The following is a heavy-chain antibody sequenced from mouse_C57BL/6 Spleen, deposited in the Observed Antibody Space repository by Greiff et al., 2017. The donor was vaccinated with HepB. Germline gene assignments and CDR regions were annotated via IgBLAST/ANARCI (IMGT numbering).Heavy chain of an antibody. CDR2: INYDGSST. J-gene: IGHJ1*03. Sequence: EVKVEESEGGLVQPGSSMKLSCTASGFTFSDYYMAWVRQVPEKGLEWVANINYDGSSTYYLDSLKSRFIISRDNAKNILYLQMSSLKSEDTATYYCARAPHDYGSSFDWYFDVWGTGTTVTVSS. V-gene: IGHV5-16*01. CDR1: GFTFSDYY. D-gene: IGHD1-1*01. CDR3: ARAPHDYGSSFDWYFDV.